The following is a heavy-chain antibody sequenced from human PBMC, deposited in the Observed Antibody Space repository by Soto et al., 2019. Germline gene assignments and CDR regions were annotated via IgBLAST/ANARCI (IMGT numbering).Heavy chain of an antibody. V-gene: IGHV3-15*01. CDR2: IKSKTDGGTT. J-gene: IGHJ6*03. CDR3: TTAGCSGGSCSTLGYYYYYMDV. CDR1: GFTFSNAW. D-gene: IGHD2-15*01. Sequence: GGSLRLSCAASGFTFSNAWMSWVRQAPGKGLEWVGRIKSKTDGGTTDYAAPVKGRFTISRDDSKNTLYLQMNSLKTEDTAVYYCTTAGCSGGSCSTLGYYYYYMDVWGKGTTVTVSS.